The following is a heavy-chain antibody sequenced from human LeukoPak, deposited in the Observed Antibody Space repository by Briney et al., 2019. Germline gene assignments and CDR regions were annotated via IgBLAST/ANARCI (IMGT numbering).Heavy chain of an antibody. V-gene: IGHV4-30-4*08. Sequence: SETLSLTCTVSGGSISSGDYYWSWIRQPPGKGLEWIGYIYYSGSTYYNPSLKSRVTISVDTSKNQFSLKLSSVTAADTAVYYCARARVVPAALTDWGQGTLVTVSS. CDR3: ARARVVPAALTD. CDR1: GGSISSGDYY. CDR2: IYYSGST. J-gene: IGHJ4*02. D-gene: IGHD2-2*01.